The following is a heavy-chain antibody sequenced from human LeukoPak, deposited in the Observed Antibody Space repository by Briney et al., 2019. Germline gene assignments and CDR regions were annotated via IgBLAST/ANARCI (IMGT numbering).Heavy chain of an antibody. CDR2: IRYDGSNK. D-gene: IGHD3-22*01. CDR3: AKEKQTYDSSGYLDY. Sequence: GGSLRLSRAASGFTFSSYGMHWVRQAPGKGLEWVAFIRYDGSNKYYADSVKGRFTISRDNSKNALYLQMNSLRAEDTAVYYCAKEKQTYDSSGYLDYWGQGTLVTVSS. CDR1: GFTFSSYG. V-gene: IGHV3-30*02. J-gene: IGHJ4*02.